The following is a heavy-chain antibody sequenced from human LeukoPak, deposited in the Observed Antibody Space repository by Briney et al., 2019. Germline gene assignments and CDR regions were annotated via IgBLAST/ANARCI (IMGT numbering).Heavy chain of an antibody. V-gene: IGHV4-59*08. CDR3: ARGTIYDYVWGSYRYYFDY. CDR2: IYYSGST. CDR1: GGSISSYY. J-gene: IGHJ4*02. Sequence: SETLSLTCTVSGGSISSYYWSWIRQPPGKGLEWIGYIYYSGSTNYNPSLKSRVTISVDTSKNQFSLKLSPVTAADTAVYYCARGTIYDYVWGSYRYYFDYWGQGTLVTVSS. D-gene: IGHD3-16*02.